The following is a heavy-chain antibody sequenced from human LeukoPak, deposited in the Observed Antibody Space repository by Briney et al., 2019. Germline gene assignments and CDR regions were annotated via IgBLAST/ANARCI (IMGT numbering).Heavy chain of an antibody. CDR2: INHSGST. V-gene: IGHV4-34*01. Sequence: PSETLSLTCAVYGGSFSGYYWSWIRQPPGKGLEWIGEINHSGSTNYNPSLKSRVTISVDTSKNQFSLKLSSVTAADTAVYYCASRRDGYNSYYYGMDVWGQGTTVTVSS. J-gene: IGHJ6*02. CDR1: GGSFSGYY. D-gene: IGHD5-24*01. CDR3: ASRRDGYNSYYYGMDV.